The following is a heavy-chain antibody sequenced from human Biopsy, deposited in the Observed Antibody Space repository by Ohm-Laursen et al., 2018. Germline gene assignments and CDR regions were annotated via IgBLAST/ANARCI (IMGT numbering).Heavy chain of an antibody. CDR3: ARAGVGSDGTDSYYYGMDV. V-gene: IGHV1-46*01. D-gene: IGHD5-24*01. CDR2: ISPSGATT. J-gene: IGHJ6*02. CDR1: GNTFATYH. Sequence: SVTVSCKASGNTFATYHIHWVRQAPGQGLEWMGVISPSGATTSFSQKFQGRITMTRDTSTGTVYMDLNSLGSEDTAVYYCARAGVGSDGTDSYYYGMDVWGPGTTVTVSS.